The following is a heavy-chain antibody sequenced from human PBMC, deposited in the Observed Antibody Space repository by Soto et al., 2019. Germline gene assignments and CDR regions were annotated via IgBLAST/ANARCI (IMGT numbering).Heavy chain of an antibody. D-gene: IGHD5-12*01. CDR1: GYPISSGYY. CDR3: ARSSGYVPGGY. Sequence: ETLSLTCAGSGYPISSGYYWGWIRQPPGKGLEWIGIIHHSGSTYYNPSLRSRITISVDTSKNQFSLKMPSVTAADTAVYYCARSSGYVPGGYWGQGILVTVSS. J-gene: IGHJ4*02. V-gene: IGHV4-38-2*01. CDR2: IHHSGST.